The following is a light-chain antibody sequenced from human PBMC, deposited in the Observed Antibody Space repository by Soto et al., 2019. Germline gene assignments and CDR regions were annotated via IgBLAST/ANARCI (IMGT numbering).Light chain of an antibody. V-gene: IGLV2-11*01. CDR3: CSYADNYVQ. Sequence: QSVLTQPRSVSGSPGQSVTISCTGTSSNVGGYHYVSWYQHHPGKAPKLMIFDVTKRPSGVPDRFSGSKSGNTASLTISGLQAEDEGDYYCCSYADNYVQFGGGTKLTVL. J-gene: IGLJ2*01. CDR2: DVT. CDR1: SSNVGGYHY.